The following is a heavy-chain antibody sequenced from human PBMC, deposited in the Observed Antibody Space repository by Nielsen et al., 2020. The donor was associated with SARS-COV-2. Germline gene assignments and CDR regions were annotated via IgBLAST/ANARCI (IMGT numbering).Heavy chain of an antibody. CDR1: GFTFSSYW. Sequence: LTCAASGFTFSSYWMSWVRQAPGKGLEWVANIKQDGSEKYYVDSVKGRFTISRDNAKNSLYLQMNSLRAEDTAVYYCARDHAPAAIKYYYGMDVWGQGTTVTVSS. CDR2: IKQDGSEK. CDR3: ARDHAPAAIKYYYGMDV. V-gene: IGHV3-7*01. D-gene: IGHD2-2*01. J-gene: IGHJ6*02.